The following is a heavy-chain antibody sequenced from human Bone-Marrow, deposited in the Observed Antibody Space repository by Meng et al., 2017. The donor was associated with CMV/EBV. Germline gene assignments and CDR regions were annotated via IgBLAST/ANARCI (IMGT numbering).Heavy chain of an antibody. D-gene: IGHD5-12*01. J-gene: IGHJ6*02. CDR1: GGTFSSYA. Sequence: SVKVSCKASGGTFSSYAISWVRQAPGQGLEWMGGIIPILGIANYAQKFQGRVTITADKSTSTAYMELSRLRSDDTAVYYCARDLDIPAHYYGMDFWGQGTMVTVSS. CDR2: IIPILGIA. CDR3: ARDLDIPAHYYGMDF. V-gene: IGHV1-69*10.